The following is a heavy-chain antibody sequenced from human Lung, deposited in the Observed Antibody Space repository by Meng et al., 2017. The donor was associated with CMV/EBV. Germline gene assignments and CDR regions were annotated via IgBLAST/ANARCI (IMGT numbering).Heavy chain of an antibody. CDR1: GFRFSDYY. CDR3: ARVLLEVRGWYYQGMDV. Sequence: GGSLRLSCAASGFRFSDYYMTWIRQAPGKGLEWVSYISSSYAVDYADSLKGRFTISRDNAKNSLYLQMNSLRVEDTAVYYCARVLLEVRGWYYQGMDVWGQGTXV. CDR2: ISSSYAV. D-gene: IGHD6-19*01. J-gene: IGHJ6*02. V-gene: IGHV3-69-1*01.